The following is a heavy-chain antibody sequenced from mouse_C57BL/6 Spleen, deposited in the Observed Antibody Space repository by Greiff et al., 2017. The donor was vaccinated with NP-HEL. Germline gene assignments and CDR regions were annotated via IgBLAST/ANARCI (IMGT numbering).Heavy chain of an antibody. Sequence: QVQLQQPGAELVKPGASVKMSCKASGYTFTSYWITWVKQRPGLGLEWIGDIYPGSGSTNYNEKFKSKATLTVDTSSSTAYMQLSSLTSEDAAVYYCARGHYYGSSPWFAYWGQGTLVTVSA. D-gene: IGHD1-1*01. CDR2: IYPGSGST. CDR3: ARGHYYGSSPWFAY. V-gene: IGHV1-55*01. CDR1: GYTFTSYW. J-gene: IGHJ3*01.